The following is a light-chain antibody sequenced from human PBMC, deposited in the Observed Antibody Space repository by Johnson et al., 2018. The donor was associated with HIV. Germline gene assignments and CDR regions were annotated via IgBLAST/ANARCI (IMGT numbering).Light chain of an antibody. CDR2: DNN. Sequence: QSVLTQPPSVSAAPGQKVTISCSGSSSNIGNNYVSWYQQLPGTAPKLLIYDNNNRPSGIPDRFSGSKSGTSATLGITGLQTGDEADYYCGTWDNGLITYVFGTGTKVTVL. V-gene: IGLV1-51*01. J-gene: IGLJ1*01. CDR1: SSNIGNNY. CDR3: GTWDNGLITYV.